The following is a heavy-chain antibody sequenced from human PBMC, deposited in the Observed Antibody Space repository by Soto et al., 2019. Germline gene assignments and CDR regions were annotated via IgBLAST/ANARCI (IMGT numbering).Heavy chain of an antibody. CDR3: AASPPYYYGSGSYYAFDP. CDR1: GFTFTSSA. V-gene: IGHV1-58*01. D-gene: IGHD3-10*01. CDR2: IVVGSGNT. J-gene: IGHJ5*02. Sequence: ASVKVSCKASGFTFTSSAVQWVRQARGQRLEWIGWIVVGSGNTNYAQKFQERVTITMDMSTSTSYMELSSLRSEDTAVFYCAASPPYYYGSGSYYAFDPWGQGTLVTVSS.